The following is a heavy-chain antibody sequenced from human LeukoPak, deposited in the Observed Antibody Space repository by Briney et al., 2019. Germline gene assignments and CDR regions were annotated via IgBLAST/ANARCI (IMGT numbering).Heavy chain of an antibody. CDR2: ISGSGGST. Sequence: GGSLRLSCAASGFTFTDYAMSWVRQAPGKGLEWVSAISGSGGSTYYADSVKGRFTISRDNSKNTLYLQMNSLRAEDTAVHYCAKGTYDDFWSGYYGYWGQGTLVTVSS. CDR1: GFTFTDYA. D-gene: IGHD3-3*01. J-gene: IGHJ4*02. V-gene: IGHV3-23*01. CDR3: AKGTYDDFWSGYYGY.